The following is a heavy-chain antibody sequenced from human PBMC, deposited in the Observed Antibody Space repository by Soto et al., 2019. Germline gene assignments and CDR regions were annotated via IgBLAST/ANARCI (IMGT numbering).Heavy chain of an antibody. Sequence: QVQLQESGPGLVKPSQTLSLTCTVSGGSISSGGYYWPWIRQPPWKGLEWIGYIYYSGSTYYNPSLKSRVTMSVDTSKIQSSLKLSSVTAADTAVYYCARVFGGDCHHGIDGWGQGTTVTVSS. J-gene: IGHJ6*02. CDR1: GGSISSGGYY. V-gene: IGHV4-31*03. CDR2: IYYSGST. D-gene: IGHD2-21*02. CDR3: ARVFGGDCHHGIDG.